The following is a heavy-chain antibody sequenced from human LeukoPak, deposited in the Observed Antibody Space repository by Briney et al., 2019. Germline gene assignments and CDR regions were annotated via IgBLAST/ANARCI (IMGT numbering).Heavy chain of an antibody. V-gene: IGHV3-66*01. Sequence: GGSLRLSCAASGFTVSCNYVSWVRQAPGRGLEGVSVIYSGGSTYYADSVKGRFTISRDNSKNTLYLQMNSLRAEDTAVYYCARAPCGGDCGYYFDYWGQGTLVTVSS. D-gene: IGHD2-21*02. J-gene: IGHJ4*02. CDR1: GFTVSCNY. CDR3: ARAPCGGDCGYYFDY. CDR2: IYSGGST.